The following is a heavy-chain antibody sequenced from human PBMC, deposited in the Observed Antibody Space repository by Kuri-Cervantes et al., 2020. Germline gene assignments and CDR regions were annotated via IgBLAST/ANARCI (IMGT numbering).Heavy chain of an antibody. J-gene: IGHJ6*02. D-gene: IGHD2-15*01. CDR1: GYTFTSYY. CDR2: INPSGGST. CDR3: ARVCSGGSCSPYYFYGMDV. Sequence: ASVKVSCKASGYTFTSYYMHWVRQAPGQGLEWMGIINPSGGSTSYAQKFQGRVTMTRDTSTSTVYMELSSLRSEDTAVYYCARVCSGGSCSPYYFYGMDVWGQGTTVTVSS. V-gene: IGHV1-46*01.